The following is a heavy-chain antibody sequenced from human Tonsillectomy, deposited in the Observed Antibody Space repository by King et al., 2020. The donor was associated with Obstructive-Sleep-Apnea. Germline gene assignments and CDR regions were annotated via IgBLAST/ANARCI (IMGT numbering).Heavy chain of an antibody. CDR1: GYTFTSYD. CDR2: MIPNSGNT. J-gene: IGHJ3*02. D-gene: IGHD1-14*01. CDR3: ARGSRTFDI. V-gene: IGHV1-8*01. Sequence: VQLVESVAEVKKPEASLKVSCKASGYTFTSYDINWLRLATGQGIEWLGWMIPNSGNTDYAQRFQSRVTMTRNTSIRTAYMELSSLRSEDTAVYYCARGSRTFDIWGQGTMVTVSS.